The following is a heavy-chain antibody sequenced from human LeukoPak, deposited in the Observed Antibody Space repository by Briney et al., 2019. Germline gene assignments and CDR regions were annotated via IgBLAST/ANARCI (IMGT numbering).Heavy chain of an antibody. Sequence: PSETLSLTRTVSGGSISSGSYYWCWIRQPAGKGLEWIGRIYTSGSTNYNPSLKSRVTISVDTSKNQFSLKLSSVTAADTAVYYCARGLVATITSGYYYYGMDVWGQGTTVTVSS. D-gene: IGHD5-12*01. V-gene: IGHV4-61*02. CDR2: IYTSGST. J-gene: IGHJ6*02. CDR1: GGSISSGSYY. CDR3: ARGLVATITSGYYYYGMDV.